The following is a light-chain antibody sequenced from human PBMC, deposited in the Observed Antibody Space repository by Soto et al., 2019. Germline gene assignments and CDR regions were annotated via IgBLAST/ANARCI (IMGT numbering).Light chain of an antibody. V-gene: IGLV2-14*01. J-gene: IGLJ7*01. CDR1: SSDVGGYNY. CDR2: DVS. Sequence: QSALTQPASVSGSPGQAITISCTGTSSDVGGYNYVSWYQQHPGKAPKLMIYDVSNRPSGVSDRFSGSKSGNTASLTISGLQAEDEAYYYCTSYTSSSTPVFGTGTQLTVL. CDR3: TSYTSSSTPV.